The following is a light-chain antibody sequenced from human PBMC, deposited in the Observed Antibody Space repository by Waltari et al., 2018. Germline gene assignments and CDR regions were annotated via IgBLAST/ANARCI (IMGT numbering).Light chain of an antibody. CDR1: SSNIGRNS. Sequence: QSVLTQPPSASGTPGQRVTISCSCSSSNIGRNSVYWYHQLPGTAPKLLIYRNNQRPAGVPDRFSGSKSGTSASLAISGLRSEDEADYYCAAWDDSLSVVVFGGGTKLTVL. J-gene: IGLJ2*01. V-gene: IGLV1-47*01. CDR2: RNN. CDR3: AAWDDSLSVVV.